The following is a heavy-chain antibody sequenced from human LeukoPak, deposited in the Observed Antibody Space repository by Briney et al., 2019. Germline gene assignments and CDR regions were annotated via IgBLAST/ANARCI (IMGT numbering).Heavy chain of an antibody. CDR2: IKQDGSEK. V-gene: IGHV3-7*01. J-gene: IGHJ4*02. CDR1: GFTFSLFS. D-gene: IGHD3-10*02. CDR3: ATYYYVTRLWYRFY. Sequence: GGSLRLSCAASGFTFSLFSISWVRQAPGKGLEWVANIKQDGSEKYYVDSVRGRFTISRDNAKNSLYLQMNSLRDEDTAVYYCATYYYVTRLWYRFYWGQGTLVTVSS.